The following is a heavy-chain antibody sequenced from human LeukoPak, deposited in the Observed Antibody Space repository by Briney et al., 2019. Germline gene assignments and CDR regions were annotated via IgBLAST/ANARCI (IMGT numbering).Heavy chain of an antibody. CDR1: GGSFSGYY. Sequence: PSETLSLTCAVYGGSFSGYYWSWIRQPPGKGLEWIGEINHSGSTNYNPSLKSRVTISVDTSKNQFSLKLSSVTAEDTAVYYCARGRPGPGIAVATRLDYWGQGTLVTVSS. CDR3: ARGRPGPGIAVATRLDY. CDR2: INHSGST. V-gene: IGHV4-34*01. D-gene: IGHD6-19*01. J-gene: IGHJ4*02.